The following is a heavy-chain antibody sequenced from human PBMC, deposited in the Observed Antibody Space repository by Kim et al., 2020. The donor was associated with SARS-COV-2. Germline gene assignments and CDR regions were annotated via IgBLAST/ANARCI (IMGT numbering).Heavy chain of an antibody. CDR3: AKDRDYGVDY. J-gene: IGHJ4*02. CDR1: GFTFSSYG. Sequence: GGSLRLSCAASGFTFSSYGMHWVRQAPGKGLEWVAVISYDGSNKYYADSVKGRFTISRDNSKNTLYLQMNSLRAEDTAVYYCAKDRDYGVDYWGQGTLVT. V-gene: IGHV3-30*18. CDR2: ISYDGSNK. D-gene: IGHD3-10*01.